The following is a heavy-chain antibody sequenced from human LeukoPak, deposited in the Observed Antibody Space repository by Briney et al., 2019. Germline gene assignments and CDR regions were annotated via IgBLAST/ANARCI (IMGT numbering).Heavy chain of an antibody. D-gene: IGHD4-17*01. V-gene: IGHV4-34*01. CDR3: ARYEDYGVTGY. Sequence: PSETLSLTCAVYGGSFSGYYWSWIRQPPGKGLEWIGEINHSGSTNYNPSLKSRVTISVDTSKNQFSLKLSSVTAADTAVYYCARYEDYGVTGYWGQGTLVTVSS. CDR1: GGSFSGYY. J-gene: IGHJ4*02. CDR2: INHSGST.